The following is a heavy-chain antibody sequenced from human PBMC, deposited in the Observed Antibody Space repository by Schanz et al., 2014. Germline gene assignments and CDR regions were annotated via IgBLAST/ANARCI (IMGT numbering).Heavy chain of an antibody. V-gene: IGHV1-46*01. CDR2: INPTGGST. CDR3: ARAAYGGYTSTPLRY. J-gene: IGHJ4*02. CDR1: GYTFISYF. D-gene: IGHD5-12*01. Sequence: QVQLVQSGAEVKKPGASVKVSCKASGYTFISYFIHWVRQAPGQGLEWMGIINPTGGSTSYAQRFQARVTVTRDTSTSTVYMELSSLRSEDTAVYYCARAAYGGYTSTPLRYWGQGTLVTVSS.